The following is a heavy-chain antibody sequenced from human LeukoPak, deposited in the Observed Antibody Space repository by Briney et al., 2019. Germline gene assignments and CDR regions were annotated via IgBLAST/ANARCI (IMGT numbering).Heavy chain of an antibody. J-gene: IGHJ5*02. D-gene: IGHD3-22*01. V-gene: IGHV4-59*12. CDR1: GGSISSYY. Sequence: SETLSLTCTVSGGSISSYYWSWIRLPPGKGLEWIGYIYYTGATYYNPSLKSRVTISLDTSKNQFSLKLSSVTAADTAVYYCAREGSSAYAWFDPWGQGTLVTVSS. CDR3: AREGSSAYAWFDP. CDR2: IYYTGAT.